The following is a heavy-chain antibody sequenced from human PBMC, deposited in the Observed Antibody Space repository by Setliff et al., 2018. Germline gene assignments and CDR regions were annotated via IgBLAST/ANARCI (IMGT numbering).Heavy chain of an antibody. D-gene: IGHD5-18*01. CDR2: TIPSFGST. Sequence: SVKVSCKASGGTFRSYGISWVRQAPGQGLEWMGGTIPSFGSTNYAQKFQDRVTIIMDESTSTAYMELSSLRTEDKAVYYCAREGVDTRSSTDYRYYMDVWGKGTTVTVSS. V-gene: IGHV1-69*05. CDR3: AREGVDTRSSTDYRYYMDV. CDR1: GGTFRSYG. J-gene: IGHJ6*03.